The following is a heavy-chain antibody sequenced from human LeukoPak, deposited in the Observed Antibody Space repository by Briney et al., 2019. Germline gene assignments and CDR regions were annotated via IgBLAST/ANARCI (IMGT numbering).Heavy chain of an antibody. D-gene: IGHD6-25*01. CDR1: GFTVSSNY. CDR2: IYSGGST. CDR3: ARASIAAAGLYYFDY. V-gene: IGHV3-53*01. Sequence: PGGSLRLSCAASGFTVSSNYMSWVRQAPGKGLEWVSVIYSGGSTYHADSVKGRFTISRDNSKNTLYLQMNSLRAEDAAVYYCARASIAAAGLYYFDYWGQGTLVTVSS. J-gene: IGHJ4*02.